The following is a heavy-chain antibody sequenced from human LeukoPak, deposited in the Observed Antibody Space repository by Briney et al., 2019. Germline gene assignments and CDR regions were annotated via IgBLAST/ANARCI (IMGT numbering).Heavy chain of an antibody. CDR3: ARGGANLKGGPDY. V-gene: IGHV3-23*01. D-gene: IGHD1-26*01. Sequence: HPGGSLRLSCGASGFTFSSYAMSSVRQAPGKGLEWVSGLSGSGGSTYYADSVKDRFTISRDSSKNTLYLKMNSLRAEDTAVYYCARGGANLKGGPDYWAQGTLVTVSS. J-gene: IGHJ4*02. CDR1: GFTFSSYA. CDR2: LSGSGGST.